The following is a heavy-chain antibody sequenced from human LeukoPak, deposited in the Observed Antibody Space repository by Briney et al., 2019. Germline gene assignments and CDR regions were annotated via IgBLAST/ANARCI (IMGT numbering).Heavy chain of an antibody. Sequence: GGSLRLSCAASGFTLTRHGMHWVRQAPGKGLEWVAVLWAHGRSEYYADSVKGRFSISRDTSTSTVYLQMNSLRAKDTAQYYCARDRSYYETSTWYDAFDVWGQGTMVTVSS. J-gene: IGHJ3*01. CDR3: ARDRSYYETSTWYDAFDV. CDR2: LWAHGRSE. CDR1: GFTLTRHG. V-gene: IGHV3-33*01. D-gene: IGHD3-22*01.